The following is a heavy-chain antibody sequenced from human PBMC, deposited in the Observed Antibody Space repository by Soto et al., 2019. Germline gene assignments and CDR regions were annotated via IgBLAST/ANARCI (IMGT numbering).Heavy chain of an antibody. CDR1: GHTFTGYY. Sequence: ASVKVSCKASGHTFTGYYMHWVRQAPGQGLEWMGWINPNSGGTNYAQKFQGRVTMTRDTSISTAYMELSRLRSDDTAVYYCARVLYDFWSGYPYYYYYGMDVWGQGTTVTVSS. CDR2: INPNSGGT. J-gene: IGHJ6*02. V-gene: IGHV1-2*02. D-gene: IGHD3-3*01. CDR3: ARVLYDFWSGYPYYYYYGMDV.